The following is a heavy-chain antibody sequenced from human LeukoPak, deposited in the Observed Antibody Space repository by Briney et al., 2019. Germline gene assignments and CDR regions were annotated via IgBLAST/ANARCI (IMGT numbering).Heavy chain of an antibody. CDR1: GGTFSSYA. CDR3: ATNLGDGGSYETYFDY. V-gene: IGHV1-69*13. J-gene: IGHJ4*02. Sequence: GASVKVSCKASGGTFSSYAISWVRQAPGQGLEWMGGIIPIFGTANYAQKFQGRVTITADESTSTAYMELSSLRPEDTAVYYCATNLGDGGSYETYFDYWGQGTLVAVSS. CDR2: IIPIFGTA. D-gene: IGHD1-26*01.